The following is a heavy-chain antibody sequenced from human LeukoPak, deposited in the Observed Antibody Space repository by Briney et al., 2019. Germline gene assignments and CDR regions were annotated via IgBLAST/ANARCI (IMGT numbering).Heavy chain of an antibody. D-gene: IGHD1-26*01. CDR1: GFTFTYAY. CDR3: AKDFYGGTGGY. V-gene: IGHV3-30*18. J-gene: IGHJ4*02. CDR2: ISYDGSNK. Sequence: GGSLRLSCAASGFTFTYAYMSWVRQAPGKGLEWVAVISYDGSNKYYADSVKGRFTISRDNSKNTLYLQMNSLRAEDTAVYYCAKDFYGGTGGYWGQGTLVTVSS.